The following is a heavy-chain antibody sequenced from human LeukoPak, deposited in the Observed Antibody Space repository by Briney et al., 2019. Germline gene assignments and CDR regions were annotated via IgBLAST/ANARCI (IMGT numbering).Heavy chain of an antibody. Sequence: PSETLSLTCTVSGGSTSSNYYWGWIRQPPGKDLEWIGSIYYSGSTFYNPSLKSRVTISVDTSKNQFSLKLSSVIAADTAVYYCARLRYDILTGEWVDYWGQGTLVTVSS. CDR3: ARLRYDILTGEWVDY. V-gene: IGHV4-39*01. CDR2: IYYSGST. D-gene: IGHD3-9*01. CDR1: GGSTSSNYY. J-gene: IGHJ4*02.